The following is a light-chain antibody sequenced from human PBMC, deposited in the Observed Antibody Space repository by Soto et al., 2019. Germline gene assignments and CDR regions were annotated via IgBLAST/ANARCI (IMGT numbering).Light chain of an antibody. Sequence: QSVLTQPASVSGSPGQSITISCTGTSSVVGSYNLVSWYQQHPDKAPKLMIYEVTKRPSGVSNRFSGSKSGNTASLTISGLQPEDEADYYCSSHTSGSTRVFGSGTKVTVL. J-gene: IGLJ1*01. V-gene: IGLV2-14*02. CDR1: SSVVGSYNL. CDR2: EVT. CDR3: SSHTSGSTRV.